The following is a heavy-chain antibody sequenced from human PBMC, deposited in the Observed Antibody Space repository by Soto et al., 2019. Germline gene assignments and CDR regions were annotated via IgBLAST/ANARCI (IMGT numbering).Heavy chain of an antibody. Sequence: GGSLRLSCAASGFTFSIYSMSWVRQAPGKGLEWVSGISGTGGSKHYADSVRGRFAISRDNFKDTLFLYMNSLRAEDTAVYYFLMIRRPPRSTHYFDYWGKGILVTVSS. CDR1: GFTFSIYS. V-gene: IGHV3-23*01. CDR3: LMIRRPPRSTHYFDY. CDR2: ISGTGGSK. J-gene: IGHJ4*02. D-gene: IGHD3-22*01.